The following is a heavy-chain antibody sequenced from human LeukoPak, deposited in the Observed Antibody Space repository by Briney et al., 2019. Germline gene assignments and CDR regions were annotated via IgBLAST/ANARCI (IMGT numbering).Heavy chain of an antibody. CDR3: VIHIRRSPGDS. Sequence: GGSLRLSCAASGFTFSSYWMTWVRRAPGKGLEWMANIRDDGSDKYYVDSVKGRFTISRDNAKNTLLLQMDSLRVEDTAVFSWVIHIRRSPGDSWGQRTLVTVST. CDR1: GFTFSSYW. CDR2: IRDDGSDK. D-gene: IGHD2-21*01. J-gene: IGHJ4*02. V-gene: IGHV3-7*01.